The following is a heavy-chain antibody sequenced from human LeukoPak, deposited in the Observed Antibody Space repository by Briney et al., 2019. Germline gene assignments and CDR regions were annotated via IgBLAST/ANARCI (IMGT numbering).Heavy chain of an antibody. D-gene: IGHD3-3*01. CDR1: GGTSSSYA. CDR2: IIPIFGTA. CDR3: ARDSVVTIFGVVIMYGMDV. J-gene: IGHJ6*02. Sequence: SVKVSCKASGGTSSSYAISWVRQAPGQGLEWMGGIIPIFGTANYAQKFQGRVTITADESTSTAYMELSSLRSEDTAVYYCARDSVVTIFGVVIMYGMDVWGQGTTVTVSS. V-gene: IGHV1-69*13.